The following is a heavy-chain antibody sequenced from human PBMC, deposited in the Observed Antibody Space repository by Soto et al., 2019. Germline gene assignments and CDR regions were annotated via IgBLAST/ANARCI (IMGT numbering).Heavy chain of an antibody. Sequence: PSETLSLTCTVSGASIISSDYYFFCVRETPWKGLDWIGNIYYSGTTYYNPSLKSRVTISVDTSKNQFSLKLNSVTAADTAVYYCARFLVPASRNTDFDYWGQGTLVTVSS. CDR3: ARFLVPASRNTDFDY. D-gene: IGHD2-21*02. V-gene: IGHV4-39*01. CDR1: GASIISSDYY. J-gene: IGHJ4*02. CDR2: IYYSGTT.